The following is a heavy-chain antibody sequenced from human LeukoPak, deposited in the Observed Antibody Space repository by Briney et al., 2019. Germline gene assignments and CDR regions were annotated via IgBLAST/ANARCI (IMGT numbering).Heavy chain of an antibody. D-gene: IGHD5/OR15-5a*01. CDR1: GFAVSSNS. V-gene: IGHV3-66*01. J-gene: IGHJ4*02. Sequence: QPGGSLRLSCAASGFAVSSNSMSWVRQAPGKGLEWVSVIYSGGGTYYADSVKGRFTISRDNSKNTLYLQMSSLRAEDTAVYYCARRDVSTRYFDYGGQGTRVTVPS. CDR2: IYSGGGT. CDR3: ARRDVSTRYFDY.